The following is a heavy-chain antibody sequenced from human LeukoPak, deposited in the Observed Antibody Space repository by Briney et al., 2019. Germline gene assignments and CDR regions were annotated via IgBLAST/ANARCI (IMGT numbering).Heavy chain of an antibody. D-gene: IGHD3-10*01. Sequence: GGSLRLSCAASGFTFSSYAMHWVRQAPGKGLERVAVISYDGSNKYYADSVKGRFTISRDNYKNTLYLQMNRLKAEDTAVYYCAREQLWFGFHDAFDIWGQGTMVTVSS. CDR3: AREQLWFGFHDAFDI. V-gene: IGHV3-30*04. CDR1: GFTFSSYA. J-gene: IGHJ3*02. CDR2: ISYDGSNK.